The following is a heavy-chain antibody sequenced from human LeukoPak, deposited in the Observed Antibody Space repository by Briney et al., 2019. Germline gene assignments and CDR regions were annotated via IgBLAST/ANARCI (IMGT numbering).Heavy chain of an antibody. CDR1: GVSISSNY. CDR2: IYNGGST. D-gene: IGHD5-24*01. CDR3: ATLRDGYEFDY. V-gene: IGHV4-59*07. J-gene: IGHJ4*02. Sequence: SDTLSPPCTVPGVSISSNYWSWIRQPPGKGLEWIGHIYNGGSTNYNPSLKSRVTISVDTSKNQFSLKLTSVTAADTAVYYCATLRDGYEFDYWGEGTLVTVSS.